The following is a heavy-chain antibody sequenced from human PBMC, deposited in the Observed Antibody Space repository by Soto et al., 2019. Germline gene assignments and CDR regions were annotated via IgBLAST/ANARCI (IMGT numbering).Heavy chain of an antibody. CDR1: GDSVSSNSAA. CDR2: TYYRSKWYN. V-gene: IGHV6-1*01. Sequence: QTLSLTCAISGDSVSSNSAAWNWIRQSPSRGLEWLGRTYYRSKWYNDYAVSVKSRITINPDTSKNQFSLQLNSVTPEDTAVYYCARASFEAAASAVGGNFAYWRHGTLVTLSS. D-gene: IGHD6-25*01. CDR3: ARASFEAAASAVGGNFAY. J-gene: IGHJ4*01.